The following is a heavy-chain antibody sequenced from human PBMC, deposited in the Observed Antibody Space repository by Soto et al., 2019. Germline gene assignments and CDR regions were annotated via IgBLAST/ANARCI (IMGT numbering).Heavy chain of an antibody. CDR2: INPNSGGT. Sequence: QVQLVQSGAEVKKPGASVKVSCKASGYTFTGYYMHWVRQAPGQGLEWMGWINPNSGGTNYAQKFQGWVTMTRDTSISTVYMELSRLRSDDTAVYYCAIQVAAAGSYYYYGMDVWGQGTTVTVSS. J-gene: IGHJ6*02. D-gene: IGHD6-13*01. CDR3: AIQVAAAGSYYYYGMDV. CDR1: GYTFTGYY. V-gene: IGHV1-2*04.